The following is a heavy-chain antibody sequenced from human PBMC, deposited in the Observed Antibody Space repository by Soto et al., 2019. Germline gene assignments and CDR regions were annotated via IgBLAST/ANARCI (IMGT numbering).Heavy chain of an antibody. V-gene: IGHV3-33*01. J-gene: IGHJ4*02. CDR2: IWYDGSNK. D-gene: IGHD3-22*01. Sequence: GGSLRLSCAASGFTFSSYGMHWVRQAPGKGLEWVAVIWYDGSNKYYADSVKGRFTISRDNSKNTLYLQMNSLRAEDTAVYYCARDRIYYDSSGYYLGYWGQGTLVTVSS. CDR1: GFTFSSYG. CDR3: ARDRIYYDSSGYYLGY.